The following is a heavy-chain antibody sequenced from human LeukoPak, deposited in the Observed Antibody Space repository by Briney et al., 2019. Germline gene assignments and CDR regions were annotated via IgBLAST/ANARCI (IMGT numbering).Heavy chain of an antibody. CDR3: TVTTKWDYYYAMDV. V-gene: IGHV3-48*04. Sequence: GGSLRLSCAASGFTFSSYGMHWVRQAPGKGLEWVSYISNTGSTIYYADSVKGRFTISRDNAKNSLYLQMNSLRADDTAVYYCTVTTKWDYYYAMDVWGQGTTVTVSS. CDR2: ISNTGSTI. D-gene: IGHD4-17*01. J-gene: IGHJ6*02. CDR1: GFTFSSYG.